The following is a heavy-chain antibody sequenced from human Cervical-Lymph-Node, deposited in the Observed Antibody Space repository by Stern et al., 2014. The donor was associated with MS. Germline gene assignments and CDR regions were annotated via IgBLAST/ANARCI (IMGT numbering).Heavy chain of an antibody. CDR1: TDTFSNIA. J-gene: IGHJ4*02. V-gene: IGHV1-69*01. CDR2: IFPFFGTA. CDR3: VRDQAGVAVY. D-gene: IGHD6-19*01. Sequence: VQLVESGAEVKKPGSSMKASCKASTDTFSNIAISWVRPAPGQGPEWIGGIFPFFGTAHSSRTVQRRPRTTADAYTRRVTMESSSLKSEDTAVYYCVRDQAGVAVYWGQGSLVTVSS.